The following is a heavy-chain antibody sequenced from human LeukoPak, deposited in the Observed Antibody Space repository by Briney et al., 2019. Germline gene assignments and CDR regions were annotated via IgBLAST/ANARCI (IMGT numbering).Heavy chain of an antibody. CDR3: ARRGGYYFDY. D-gene: IGHD4-23*01. CDR1: GFTFSSYA. Sequence: GESLKISCAASGFTFSSYAMHWVRQAPGKRLEYLSAVSSNGDSTYYANSVKGRFTISRDNSKNTLYLQMGSLRAEDMAVYYCARRGGYYFDYWGQGTLVTVSS. J-gene: IGHJ4*02. CDR2: VSSNGDST. V-gene: IGHV3-64*01.